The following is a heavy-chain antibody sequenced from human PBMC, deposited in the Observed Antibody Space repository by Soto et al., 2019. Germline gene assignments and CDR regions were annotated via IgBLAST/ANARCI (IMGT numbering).Heavy chain of an antibody. CDR3: ARGGSLNWFDP. D-gene: IGHD3-10*01. CDR1: GFTFSGSA. CDR2: IRSKANSYAT. V-gene: IGHV3-73*01. J-gene: IGHJ5*02. Sequence: GGSLRLSCAASGFTFSGSAMHWVRQASGKGLEWVGRIRSKANSYATAYAASVKGRFTISRDDSKNTAYLQMNSLRAEDTAVYYCARGGSLNWFDPWGQGTLVTVSS.